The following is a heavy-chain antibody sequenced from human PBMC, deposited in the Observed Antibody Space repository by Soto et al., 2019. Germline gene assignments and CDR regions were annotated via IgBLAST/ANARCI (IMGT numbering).Heavy chain of an antibody. CDR2: ISGRGTNT. CDR3: ATSFRYFDN. J-gene: IGHJ4*02. V-gene: IGHV3-23*01. CDR1: GSISTTTP. Sequence: GGSLRLSCAASGSISTTTPLSWVRQAPGRGLEWVSTISGRGTNTYYADSVKGRFIISRDNLKNTVNLQMNGLGVEDTAIYYCATSFRYFDNWGQGTRVTVSS.